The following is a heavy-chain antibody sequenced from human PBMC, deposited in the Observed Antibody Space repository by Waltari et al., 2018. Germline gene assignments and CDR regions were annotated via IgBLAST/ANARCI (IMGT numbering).Heavy chain of an antibody. CDR2: IYDNGKT. J-gene: IGHJ5*02. V-gene: IGHV4-59*08. CDR3: ARRAVTSAVITGENWFDP. Sequence: QVQMQESGPGLVNPSETLSLICTVSGDSSSRYSWNWIRQSPGKGLEWLGYIYDNGKTKDTPARERRLTMSMDTSRRQFSLNLNSVTAADTAVYYCARRAVTSAVITGENWFDPWGQGTLVTVSS. D-gene: IGHD3-16*01. CDR1: GDSSSRYS.